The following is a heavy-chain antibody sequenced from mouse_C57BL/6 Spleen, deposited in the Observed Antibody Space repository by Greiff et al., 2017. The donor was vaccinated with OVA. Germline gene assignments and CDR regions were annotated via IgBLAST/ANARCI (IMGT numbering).Heavy chain of an antibody. D-gene: IGHD1-1*01. CDR2: ISSGSSTI. Sequence: EVKLVESGGGLVKPGGSLKLSCAASGFTFSDYGMHWVRQAPEKGLEWVAYISSGSSTIYYADTVKGRFTISRDNAKNTLFLQMTSLRSEDTAMYYCASVYYGSSYSDYWGQGTTLTVSS. CDR3: ASVYYGSSYSDY. V-gene: IGHV5-17*01. CDR1: GFTFSDYG. J-gene: IGHJ2*01.